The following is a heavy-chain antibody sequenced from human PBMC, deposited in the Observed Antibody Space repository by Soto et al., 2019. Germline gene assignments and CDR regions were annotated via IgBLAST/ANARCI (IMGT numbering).Heavy chain of an antibody. CDR1: GFTFSSYG. CDR2: IWYDGSNK. V-gene: IGHV3-33*01. Sequence: GGSLRLSCAASGFTFSSYGMHWVRQAPGKGLEWVAVIWYDGSNKYYADSVKGRFTISRDNSKNTLYLQMNSLRAEDTAVYYCAREATYGSGSYYKHNWFDPWGQGTLVTVS. CDR3: AREATYGSGSYYKHNWFDP. D-gene: IGHD3-10*01. J-gene: IGHJ5*02.